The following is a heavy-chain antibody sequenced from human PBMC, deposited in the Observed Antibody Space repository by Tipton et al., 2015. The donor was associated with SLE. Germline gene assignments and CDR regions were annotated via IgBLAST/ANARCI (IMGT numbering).Heavy chain of an antibody. CDR3: ARHLGLELTRGAFDI. J-gene: IGHJ3*02. CDR1: GGSFSGYY. CDR2: IYYSGST. Sequence: TPSLTCAVYGGSFSGYYWGWIRQPPGKGLEWIGSIYYSGSTYYNPSLKSRVTISVDTSKNQFSLKLSSVTAADTAVYYCARHLGLELTRGAFDIWGQGTMVTVSS. D-gene: IGHD1-7*01. V-gene: IGHV4-34*01.